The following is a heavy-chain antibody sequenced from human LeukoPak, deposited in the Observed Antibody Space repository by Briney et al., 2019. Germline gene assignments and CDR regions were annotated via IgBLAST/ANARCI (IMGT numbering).Heavy chain of an antibody. CDR3: ANPKGGFF. CDR2: IKHDGAEK. J-gene: IGHJ4*02. V-gene: IGHV3-7*05. Sequence: PGGSLRLSCAASGFTFSSFWMSWVRQAPGKGLEWVANIKHDGAEKYYVDSVKGRFTISRDNAKNSLYLQMNSLRAEDTAVYYCANPKGGFFWGQGTLVTVSS. D-gene: IGHD3-10*01. CDR1: GFTFSSFW.